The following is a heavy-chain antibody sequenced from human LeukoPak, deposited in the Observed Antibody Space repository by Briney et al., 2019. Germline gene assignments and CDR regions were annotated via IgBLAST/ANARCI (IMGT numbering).Heavy chain of an antibody. J-gene: IGHJ6*02. Sequence: PTGGPLRLSCAASGFTFSSFGIHWLRKARGKGLEWVVLMSYDGDNKYYADSVRRRFTVSRDNSKNTLYLQMSSLGGEDTAVYYRAKDLVGATRRYDYCMDVWGQGTTVTVSS. D-gene: IGHD1-26*01. CDR1: GFTFSSFG. CDR2: MSYDGDNK. V-gene: IGHV3-30*18. CDR3: AKDLVGATRRYDYCMDV.